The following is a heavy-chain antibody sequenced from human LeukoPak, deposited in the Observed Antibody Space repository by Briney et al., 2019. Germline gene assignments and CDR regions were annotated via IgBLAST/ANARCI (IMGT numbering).Heavy chain of an antibody. Sequence: PGGSLRLSCAASGFTFSSYSMSWVRQAPGKGLEWVSYISSSSSTIYYADSVKGRFTISRDNAKNSLYLQMNSLRAEDTAVYYCVKDSTHFRVWDSYDNAGLNYWGQGTLVTVSS. V-gene: IGHV3-48*01. CDR3: VKDSTHFRVWDSYDNAGLNY. CDR2: ISSSSSTI. D-gene: IGHD3-22*01. CDR1: GFTFSSYS. J-gene: IGHJ4*02.